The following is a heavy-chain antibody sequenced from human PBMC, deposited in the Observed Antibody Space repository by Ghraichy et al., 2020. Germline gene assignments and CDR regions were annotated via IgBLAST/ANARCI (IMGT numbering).Heavy chain of an antibody. CDR2: ISGSGGST. Sequence: GESLNISCAASGFTFSSYAMSWVRQAPGKGLEWVSAISGSGGSTYYADSVKGRFTISRDNSKNTLYLQMNSLRAEDTAVYYCAKDTLGATTTYYYYYGMDVWGQGTTVTVSS. J-gene: IGHJ6*02. D-gene: IGHD1-26*01. V-gene: IGHV3-23*01. CDR3: AKDTLGATTTYYYYYGMDV. CDR1: GFTFSSYA.